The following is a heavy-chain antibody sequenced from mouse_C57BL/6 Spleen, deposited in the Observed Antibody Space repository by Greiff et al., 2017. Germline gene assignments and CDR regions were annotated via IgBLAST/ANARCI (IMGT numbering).Heavy chain of an antibody. Sequence: DVMLVESGGDLVKPGGSLKLSCAASGFTFSSYGMSWVRQTPDKRLEWVATISSGGSYTYYPDSVKGRFTISRDNAKNTLYLQMSSLKSEDTAMYYCARDSDTSSWFAYWGQGTLVTVSA. CDR2: ISSGGSYT. V-gene: IGHV5-6*02. CDR1: GFTFSSYG. CDR3: ARDSDTSSWFAY. J-gene: IGHJ3*01.